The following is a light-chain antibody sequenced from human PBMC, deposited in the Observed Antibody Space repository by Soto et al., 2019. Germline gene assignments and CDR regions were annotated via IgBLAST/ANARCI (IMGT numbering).Light chain of an antibody. CDR1: QSISRG. CDR2: DAS. J-gene: IGKJ5*01. CDR3: QQRSNWLIT. Sequence: DIQMTQSPSTLSSSVGDRVTITCRASQSISRGLAWYQQKPGKAPNLLIYDASTLESGVPSRFSGSGSGTDFTLTISSLEPEDFAVYYCQQRSNWLITFGQGTRLEIK. V-gene: IGKV1-5*01.